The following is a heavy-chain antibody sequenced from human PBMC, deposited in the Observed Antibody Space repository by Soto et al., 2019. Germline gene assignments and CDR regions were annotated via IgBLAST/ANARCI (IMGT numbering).Heavy chain of an antibody. D-gene: IGHD3-10*01. CDR3: AKDSYGFDY. CDR1: GFTFSNYA. V-gene: IGHV3-23*01. CDR2: FSGGGGST. Sequence: GGSLRLSCAASGFTFSNYAMNWVRQAPGKGLEWVSAFSGGGGSTYYADSVKGRFTISRDNSKNTLYLQMNSLRAEDTAVYYCAKDSYGFDYWGQGTLVTISS. J-gene: IGHJ4*02.